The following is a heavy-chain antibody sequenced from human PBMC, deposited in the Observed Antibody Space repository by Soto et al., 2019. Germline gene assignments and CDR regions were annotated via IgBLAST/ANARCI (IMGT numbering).Heavy chain of an antibody. CDR3: AREWGGYCSSTSCYSYYYYYGMAF. V-gene: IGHV1-69*13. Sequence: ASVKVSCKASGGTFSSYAISWVRQAPGQGLEWMGGIIPIFGTANYAQKFQGRVTITADESTSTAYMELSSLRSEDTAVYYCAREWGGYCSSTSCYSYYYYYGMAFWGQGTTVTVSS. J-gene: IGHJ6*02. D-gene: IGHD2-2*01. CDR1: GGTFSSYA. CDR2: IIPIFGTA.